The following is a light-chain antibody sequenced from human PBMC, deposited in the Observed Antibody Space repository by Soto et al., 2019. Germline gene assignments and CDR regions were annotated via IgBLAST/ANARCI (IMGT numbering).Light chain of an antibody. CDR3: QQYDKWSPLT. CDR1: QSVGRN. V-gene: IGKV3D-15*01. Sequence: VVMPQSPATLSVSPGESATLSCRASQSVGRNLAWYQQKPGQAPRLLRYGASFRATNVTDRFSGRGSGTEFTLTISGRQSDDFAVYYCQQYDKWSPLTFGEGTKVEIK. J-gene: IGKJ4*01. CDR2: GAS.